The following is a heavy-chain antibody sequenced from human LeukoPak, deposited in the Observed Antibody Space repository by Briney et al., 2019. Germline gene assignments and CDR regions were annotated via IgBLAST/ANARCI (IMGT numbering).Heavy chain of an antibody. Sequence: SSEILSLTCTVSGGSISSSSYYWGWIRQPPGKGLERIGSIYYSGSTYYNPSLKSRVTISVDTSKNQYSLKLSSVTAADTAVYYCARGDYGDYRVYFDYWGQGTLVTVSS. CDR3: ARGDYGDYRVYFDY. D-gene: IGHD4-17*01. V-gene: IGHV4-39*01. CDR2: IYYSGST. CDR1: GGSISSSSYY. J-gene: IGHJ4*02.